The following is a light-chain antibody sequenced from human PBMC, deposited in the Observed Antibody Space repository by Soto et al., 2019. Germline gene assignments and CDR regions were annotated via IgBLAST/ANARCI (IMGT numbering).Light chain of an antibody. CDR3: QQYGSSGT. CDR2: GAS. CDR1: QSVSNNY. Sequence: EIVLTQSPGTLSLSPGERATLSCRASQSVSNNYLAWYQQKPGQAPRLLIYGASNRATGIPDRVSGSGSGTDFTLTISRLEAEDFAVYYCQQYGSSGTFGQGNKVETK. J-gene: IGKJ1*01. V-gene: IGKV3-20*01.